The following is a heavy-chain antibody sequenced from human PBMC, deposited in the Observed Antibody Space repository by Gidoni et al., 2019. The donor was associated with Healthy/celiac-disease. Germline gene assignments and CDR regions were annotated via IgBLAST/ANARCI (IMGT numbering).Heavy chain of an antibody. D-gene: IGHD7-27*01. CDR2: ISSNWGST. CDR3: VKGTGDTPLLGY. CDR1: GFTFSSYA. J-gene: IGHJ4*02. Sequence: EFQLVVSGGGLVQPGGSRRLSCSASGFTFSSYAMHWVHQAPGKGLEYVSAISSNWGSTYYADSVKGRFTICRDNSKNTLYLQMSSLRAEDTAVYYCVKGTGDTPLLGYWGQGTLVTVSS. V-gene: IGHV3-64D*06.